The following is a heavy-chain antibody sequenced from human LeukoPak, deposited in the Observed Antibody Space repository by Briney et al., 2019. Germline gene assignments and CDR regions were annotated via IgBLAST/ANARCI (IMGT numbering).Heavy chain of an antibody. D-gene: IGHD4-11*01. J-gene: IGHJ4*02. CDR1: GGSFTGYY. V-gene: IGHV4-34*01. CDR2: ISHAGST. Sequence: ETLSLTCAVSGGSFTGYYWSWIRQSPGKGLEWIGEISHAGSTTYNPSLTSRVIISLDTSKNHVSLSLSSLTAADTAVYYCARDMTTTPGAYDYWGQGALVTVSS. CDR3: ARDMTTTPGAYDY.